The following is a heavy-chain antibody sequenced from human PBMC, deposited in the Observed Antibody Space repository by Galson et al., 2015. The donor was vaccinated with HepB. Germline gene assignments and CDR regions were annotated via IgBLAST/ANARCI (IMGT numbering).Heavy chain of an antibody. V-gene: IGHV3-30*18. D-gene: IGHD2-2*03. Sequence: SLRLSCAGSGFSFKSYGMHWVRQAPGKGLEWVAVISYDGSTRYYADSVKGLFTISRDKSENTVSLQMNNLRAEDAAVFYCAKDGYYYARDSFYGIDVWGQGTTVILSS. CDR1: GFSFKSYG. CDR3: AKDGYYYARDSFYGIDV. CDR2: ISYDGSTR. J-gene: IGHJ6*02.